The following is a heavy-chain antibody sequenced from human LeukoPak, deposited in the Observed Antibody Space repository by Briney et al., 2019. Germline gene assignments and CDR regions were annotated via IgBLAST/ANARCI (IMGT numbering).Heavy chain of an antibody. J-gene: IGHJ3*02. CDR1: TGSFSGYY. CDR3: ARGPTLPEYYARSGYYDAFDI. Sequence: PSETLSLTCAVYTGSFSGYYWSWIRQPPGKGLEWIGEINHSGSTNYSPSLKSRVTISRDVSKNQFSLKLRSMTAADTAVYYCARGPTLPEYYARSGYYDAFDIWGRGTMVTVSS. D-gene: IGHD3-22*01. CDR2: INHSGST. V-gene: IGHV4-34*01.